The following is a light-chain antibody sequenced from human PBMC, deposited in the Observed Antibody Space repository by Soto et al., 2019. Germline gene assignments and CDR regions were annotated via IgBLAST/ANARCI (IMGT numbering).Light chain of an antibody. J-gene: IGKJ1*01. CDR3: QRYGSSRT. V-gene: IGKV3-20*01. CDR1: QSVSSSY. Sequence: EIVLTQSPGTLSLSPGERATLSCRASQSVSSSYLAWYQQKPGQAPRLLIYGASSRATGIPDRFSGSGSGTDFTLTISRLEPDAFAVYYCQRYGSSRTFGQGTKGEIK. CDR2: GAS.